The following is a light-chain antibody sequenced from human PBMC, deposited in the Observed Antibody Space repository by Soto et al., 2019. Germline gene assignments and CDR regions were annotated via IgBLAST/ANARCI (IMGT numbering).Light chain of an antibody. CDR3: SSYSSNSTPWV. Sequence: QSALTQPPSVSGSPGQSITISCTGTSSDVGTYNCVSWYQQHPGKSPKLMIYEVSSRPSGVSNRFPGSKSGNTASLTSSGLQDEDEADYYCSSYSSNSTPWVFGGGTKLIVL. CDR2: EVS. CDR1: SSDVGTYNC. J-gene: IGLJ3*02. V-gene: IGLV2-14*01.